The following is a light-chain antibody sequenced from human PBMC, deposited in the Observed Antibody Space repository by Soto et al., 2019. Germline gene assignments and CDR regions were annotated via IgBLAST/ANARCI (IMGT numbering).Light chain of an antibody. CDR1: QNIRNG. Sequence: DIPMTQSPSTLSASVGDRVTITCRASQNIRNGMAWFQQRPGKAPKLLIYEASTLESGVPTRFSGSGFGTGFTLTISSLQPDDIATYYCQRYTTSSWTFGQGTKVEIK. CDR3: QRYTTSSWT. J-gene: IGKJ1*01. CDR2: EAS. V-gene: IGKV1-5*03.